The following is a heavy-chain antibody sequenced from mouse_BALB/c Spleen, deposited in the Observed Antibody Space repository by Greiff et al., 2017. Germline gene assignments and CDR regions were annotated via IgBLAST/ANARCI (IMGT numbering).Heavy chain of an antibody. Sequence: VKLVESGPDLVAPSQSLSITCTVSGFSLTSYGVHWVRQPPGKGLEWLVVIWSDGSTTYNSALKSRLSISKDNSKSQVFLKMNSLQTDDTAMYYCARHGGNYGFFAYWGQGTLVTVSA. CDR1: GFSLTSYG. CDR2: IWSDGST. CDR3: ARHGGNYGFFAY. J-gene: IGHJ3*01. D-gene: IGHD2-1*01. V-gene: IGHV2-6-2*01.